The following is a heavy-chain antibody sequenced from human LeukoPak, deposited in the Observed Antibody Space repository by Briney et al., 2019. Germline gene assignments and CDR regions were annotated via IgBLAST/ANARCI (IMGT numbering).Heavy chain of an antibody. CDR3: ARLFGVVGATPSDY. Sequence: ASVKVSCKASGGTFTSYAISWVRQAPGQGLEWMGWISAYNGNTNYAQKLQGRVTMTTDTSTSTAYMELRSLRSDDTAVYYCARLFGVVGATPSDYWGQGTLVTVSS. D-gene: IGHD1-26*01. CDR1: GGTFTSYA. J-gene: IGHJ4*02. CDR2: ISAYNGNT. V-gene: IGHV1-18*01.